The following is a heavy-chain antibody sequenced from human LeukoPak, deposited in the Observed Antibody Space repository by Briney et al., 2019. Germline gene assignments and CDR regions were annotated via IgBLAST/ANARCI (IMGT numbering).Heavy chain of an antibody. V-gene: IGHV4-39*07. CDR3: ARDDGSGWYGDYFDY. CDR1: GGSISSSSYY. CDR2: IYYSGST. Sequence: SETLSLTCTVSGGSISSSSYYWGWIRQPPGKGLEWIGSIYYSGSTYYNPSLKSRVTISVDTSKNQFSLKLSSVTAADTAVYYCARDDGSGWYGDYFDYWGQGTLVTVSS. D-gene: IGHD6-19*01. J-gene: IGHJ4*02.